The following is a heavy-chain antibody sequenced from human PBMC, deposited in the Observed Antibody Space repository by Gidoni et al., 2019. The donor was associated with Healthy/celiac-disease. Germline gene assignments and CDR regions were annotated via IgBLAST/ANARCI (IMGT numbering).Heavy chain of an antibody. CDR1: GFTFSSYA. Sequence: QVQLVESGGGVVQPGRSLSLSCAASGFTFSSYAMHWVRQAPGKGLEWVAVISYDGSNKYYADSVKGRFTISRDNSKNTLYLQMNSLRAEDTAVYYCARVGGRRAAAGRAAFDRFDYWGQGTLVTVSS. CDR3: ARVGGRRAAAGRAAFDRFDY. CDR2: ISYDGSNK. J-gene: IGHJ4*02. V-gene: IGHV3-30-3*01. D-gene: IGHD6-13*01.